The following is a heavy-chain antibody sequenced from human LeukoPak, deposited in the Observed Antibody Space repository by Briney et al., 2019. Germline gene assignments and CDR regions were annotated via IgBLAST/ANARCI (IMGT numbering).Heavy chain of an antibody. CDR1: GVSISSYN. V-gene: IGHV4-59*08. D-gene: IGHD2-8*02. CDR3: ARLLDPLGFCAGGSCYLDN. CDR2: IQNIGST. J-gene: IGHJ4*02. Sequence: SETLSLTCTVSGVSISSYNRSWIRQPPGKGLEWIGYIQNIGSTNYNPSLKSRVTMSLDTSKNQFSLKLSSVIAADTAVYFCARLLDPLGFCAGGSCYLDNWGRGTLVTVSS.